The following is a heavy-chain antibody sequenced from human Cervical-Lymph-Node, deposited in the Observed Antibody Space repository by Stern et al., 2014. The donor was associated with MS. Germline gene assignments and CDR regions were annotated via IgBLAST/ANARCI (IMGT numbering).Heavy chain of an antibody. Sequence: EVQLVESGAEVKKPGESLKISCKGSGYTFTNNWIAWVRQMPGKGLEWMGIIYPDDSDIRYSPSLQGQVTISADKSISTAYLPCSSLKAANSAVYYGARHPPRRKWDDPNYGMDVWGQGTTVTVSS. J-gene: IGHJ6*02. CDR1: GYTFTNNW. CDR3: ARHPPRRKWDDPNYGMDV. V-gene: IGHV5-51*01. CDR2: IYPDDSDI. D-gene: IGHD1-1*01.